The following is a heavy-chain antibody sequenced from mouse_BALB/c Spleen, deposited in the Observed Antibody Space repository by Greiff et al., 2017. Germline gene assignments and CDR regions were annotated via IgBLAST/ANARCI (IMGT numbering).Heavy chain of an antibody. D-gene: IGHD2-9*01. CDR2: IWRGGST. CDR3: ARPYYGYDGAMDY. V-gene: IGHV2-5-1*01. Sequence: QVQLQQSGPSLVQPSQSLSITCTVSGFSLTSYGVHWVRQSPGKGLEWLGVIWRGGSTDYNAAFMSRLSITKDNSKSQVFLKMNSLQTDDTAMYYCARPYYGYDGAMDYWGQGTSVTVSS. J-gene: IGHJ4*01. CDR1: GFSLTSYG.